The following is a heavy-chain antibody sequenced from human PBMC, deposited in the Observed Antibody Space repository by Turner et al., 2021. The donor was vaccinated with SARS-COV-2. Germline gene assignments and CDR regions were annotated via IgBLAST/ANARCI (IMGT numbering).Heavy chain of an antibody. CDR3: ARGYSSGWYQRGAFDI. J-gene: IGHJ3*02. Sequence: EVQLVESGGGLIQPGGSLRLPCAASGFTVSSNSMGWVRQAPGKGLEGVSVIYSGGSTYYADSVKGRFTISRDNSKNTLYLQMRAEDTAVYYCARGYSSGWYQRGAFDIWGQGTMVTVSS. CDR1: GFTVSSNS. V-gene: IGHV3-53*01. CDR2: IYSGGST. D-gene: IGHD6-19*01.